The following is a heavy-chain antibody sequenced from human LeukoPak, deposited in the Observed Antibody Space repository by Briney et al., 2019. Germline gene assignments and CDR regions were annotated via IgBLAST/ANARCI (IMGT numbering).Heavy chain of an antibody. CDR2: ISYDGSNK. Sequence: GGSLRLSCAASGFTFSSYDMHWVRQAPGKGLEWVAVISYDGSNKYYADSVKGRFTISRDNSKNTLYLQMNSLRAEDTAVYYCARDLSDTAMVPFDYWGQGTLVTVSS. V-gene: IGHV3-30-3*01. CDR3: ARDLSDTAMVPFDY. CDR1: GFTFSSYD. J-gene: IGHJ4*02. D-gene: IGHD5-18*01.